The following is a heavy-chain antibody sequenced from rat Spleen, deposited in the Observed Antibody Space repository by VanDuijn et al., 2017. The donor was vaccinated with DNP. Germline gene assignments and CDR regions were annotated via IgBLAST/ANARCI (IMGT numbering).Heavy chain of an antibody. J-gene: IGHJ2*01. Sequence: EVQLVESGGGLVQPGRSLKLSCAASGFNFNDYWMGWVRQAPTKGLEWVAYISYDGGDTYYGDSVKGRVTISRDNAKSTLYLQINSQRSEDTATYFCSTYYGFNSYFFDYWGQGVMVTVSS. D-gene: IGHD1-6*01. CDR1: GFNFNDYW. CDR3: STYYGFNSYFFDY. V-gene: IGHV5-20*01. CDR2: ISYDGGDT.